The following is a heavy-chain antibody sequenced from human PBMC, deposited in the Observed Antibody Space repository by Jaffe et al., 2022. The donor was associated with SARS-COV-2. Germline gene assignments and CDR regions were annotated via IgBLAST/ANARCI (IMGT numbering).Heavy chain of an antibody. CDR1: GFTFSSYS. Sequence: EVQLVESGGGLVKPGGSLRLSCAASGFTFSSYSMNWVRQAPGKGLEWVSSISSSSSYIYYADSVKGRFTISRDNAKNSLYLQMNSLRAEDTAVYYCARALTRYCSSTSCSYNWFDPWGQGTLVTVSS. J-gene: IGHJ5*02. D-gene: IGHD2-2*01. CDR3: ARALTRYCSSTSCSYNWFDP. V-gene: IGHV3-21*01. CDR2: ISSSSSYI.